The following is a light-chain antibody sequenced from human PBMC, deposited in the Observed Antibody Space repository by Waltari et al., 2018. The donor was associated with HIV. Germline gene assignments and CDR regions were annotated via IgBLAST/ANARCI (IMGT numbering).Light chain of an antibody. J-gene: IGLJ2*01. Sequence: TQPPSVSGTLGQRVTMSCSGSSSNIGSQSVYWYQQFPRKAPKLLIFKDDQRPAGVPARFSGLKSGTSASLAVSGLRSEDEADYYCATWDDSLSVVIFGGGTNLTVL. CDR1: SSNIGSQS. V-gene: IGLV1-47*01. CDR3: ATWDDSLSVVI. CDR2: KDD.